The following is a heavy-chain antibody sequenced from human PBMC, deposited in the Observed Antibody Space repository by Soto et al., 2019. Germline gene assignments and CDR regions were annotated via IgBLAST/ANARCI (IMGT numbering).Heavy chain of an antibody. CDR2: ISSSSSYI. J-gene: IGHJ6*02. D-gene: IGHD5-18*01. V-gene: IGHV3-21*01. Sequence: EVQLVESGGGLVKPGGSLRLSCAASGFTFSSYSMNWVRQAPGKGLEWVSSISSSSSYIYYADSVKGRFTISRDNAKNSLYLQMDSLRAEDTAVYYCARDLGWGSGYSAYYYYGMDVWGQGTTVTVSS. CDR3: ARDLGWGSGYSAYYYYGMDV. CDR1: GFTFSSYS.